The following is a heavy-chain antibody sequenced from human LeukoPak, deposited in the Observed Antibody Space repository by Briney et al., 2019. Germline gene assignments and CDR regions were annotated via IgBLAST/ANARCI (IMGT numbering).Heavy chain of an antibody. Sequence: SETLSLTCTVSGGSISSYYWSWIRQPPGKGLEWIGYIYYSGSTNYNPSLKSRVTISVDTSKNQFSLKPSSVTAADTAVYYCARERPYSSGWGIDYWGQGTLVTVSS. D-gene: IGHD6-19*01. CDR1: GGSISSYY. J-gene: IGHJ4*02. V-gene: IGHV4-59*01. CDR3: ARERPYSSGWGIDY. CDR2: IYYSGST.